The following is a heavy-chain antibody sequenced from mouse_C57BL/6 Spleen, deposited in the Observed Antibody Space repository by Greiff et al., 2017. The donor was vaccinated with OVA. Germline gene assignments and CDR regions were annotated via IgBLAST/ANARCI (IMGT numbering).Heavy chain of an antibody. J-gene: IGHJ1*03. D-gene: IGHD2-3*01. V-gene: IGHV1-82*01. CDR2: IYPGDGDT. Sequence: VQLQQSGPELVKPGASMKISCKASGYAFSSSWMNWVKQRPGKGLEWIGRIYPGDGDTNYNGKFKGKATLTADKSSSTAYMQLSSLTSEDSAVYFCARGVTRYFDVWGTGTTVTVSS. CDR3: ARGVTRYFDV. CDR1: GYAFSSSW.